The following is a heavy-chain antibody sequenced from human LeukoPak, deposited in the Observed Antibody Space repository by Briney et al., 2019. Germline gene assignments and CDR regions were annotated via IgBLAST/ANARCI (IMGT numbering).Heavy chain of an antibody. CDR1: GYTFTSYG. CDR2: ISAYNGNT. CDR3: ARGLWQWQMQTACDY. D-gene: IGHD6-19*01. Sequence: GASVKVSCKASGYTFTSYGISWVRQAPGQGREWMGWISAYNGNTNYAQKLQGRVTMTTDTSTSTAYMELRSLRSDDTAVYYCARGLWQWQMQTACDYWGQGTLVTVSS. J-gene: IGHJ4*02. V-gene: IGHV1-18*01.